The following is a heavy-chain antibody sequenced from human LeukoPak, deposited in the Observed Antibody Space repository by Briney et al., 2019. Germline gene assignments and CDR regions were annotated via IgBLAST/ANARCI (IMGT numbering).Heavy chain of an antibody. J-gene: IGHJ4*02. Sequence: ASVKVSCKASGYTFTDSYMHWVRQAPGQGLEWMGWINPNSAGTNYAQKFQGRVTMTRDASISTAYMELSRLRSDDTAVYYCASKRGLQLALPPFDYWGQGTLVTVSS. V-gene: IGHV1-2*02. D-gene: IGHD2-2*01. CDR2: INPNSAGT. CDR1: GYTFTDSY. CDR3: ASKRGLQLALPPFDY.